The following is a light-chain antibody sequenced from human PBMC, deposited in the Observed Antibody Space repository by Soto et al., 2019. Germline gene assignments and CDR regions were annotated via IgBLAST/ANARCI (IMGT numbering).Light chain of an antibody. CDR3: SSYTSSSTGV. Sequence: QSALTQPASVSGSPGQSITISCTGTSSDVGGYNYVSWYQQHPGKAPKLMIYDVSNRPSGVSNRFSGSKSDNTASLTISGLQAEDEADYYCSSYTSSSTGVFGTGTKLTVL. J-gene: IGLJ1*01. V-gene: IGLV2-14*01. CDR2: DVS. CDR1: SSDVGGYNY.